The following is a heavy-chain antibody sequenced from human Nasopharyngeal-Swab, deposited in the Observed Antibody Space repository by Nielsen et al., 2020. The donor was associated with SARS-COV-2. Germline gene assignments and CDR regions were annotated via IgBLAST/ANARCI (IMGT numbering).Heavy chain of an antibody. V-gene: IGHV3-33*01. CDR1: GFTFGDYA. CDR3: ARDSGWGYDYVWWSYRLSDYGMDV. J-gene: IGHJ6*02. Sequence: GGSLRLSCTTSGFTFGDYAMSWFRQAPGKGLAWVAVIWYDGSNKYYADSVKGRFTISRDNSKNTQYLQMNRLRAEDTAVYYCARDSGWGYDYVWWSYRLSDYGMDVWGQGTTVTVSS. D-gene: IGHD3-16*02. CDR2: IWYDGSNK.